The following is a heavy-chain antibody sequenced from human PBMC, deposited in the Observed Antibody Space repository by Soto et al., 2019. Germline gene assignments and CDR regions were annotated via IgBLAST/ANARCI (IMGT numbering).Heavy chain of an antibody. D-gene: IGHD3-22*01. J-gene: IGHJ6*02. V-gene: IGHV3-30*18. CDR1: GFTFSSYG. CDR3: AKDLWDSSKGDSMDV. Sequence: HPGWSLRLSCAASGFTFSSYGMHWVRQAPGKGLEWVAVISYDGSNKYYADSVKGRFTTSRDNSKNTLYLQMNSLRAEDTAVYYCAKDLWDSSKGDSMDVWCQGNTVSVS. CDR2: ISYDGSNK.